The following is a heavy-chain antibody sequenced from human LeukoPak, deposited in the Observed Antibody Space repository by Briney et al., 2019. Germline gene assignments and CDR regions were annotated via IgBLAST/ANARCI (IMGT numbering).Heavy chain of an antibody. J-gene: IGHJ4*02. Sequence: GGSLRLSCAGSGFSFSNYWMHWLRQVPGRGRVWVSRINSDGGGIIYADSVKGRFTISRDNAKNTLYLQMNSLRPEDTAIYFCVADSEGRSGGDYWGQGTLVTVSS. CDR1: GFSFSNYW. CDR2: INSDGGGI. V-gene: IGHV3-74*01. D-gene: IGHD1-26*01. CDR3: VADSEGRSGGDY.